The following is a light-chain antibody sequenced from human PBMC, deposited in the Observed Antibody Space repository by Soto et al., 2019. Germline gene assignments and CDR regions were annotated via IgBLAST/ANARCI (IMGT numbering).Light chain of an antibody. CDR2: EGS. CDR3: CSYAGSSRV. V-gene: IGLV2-23*01. J-gene: IGLJ1*01. CDR1: SSDVGSYNL. Sequence: QSALTQPASVSGSPGQSITISCTETSSDVGSYNLVSWYQQHPGKAPKLMIYEGSKRPSGVSNRFSGSKSGNTASLTISGLQAEDEADYYCCSYAGSSRVFGTGTKLTVL.